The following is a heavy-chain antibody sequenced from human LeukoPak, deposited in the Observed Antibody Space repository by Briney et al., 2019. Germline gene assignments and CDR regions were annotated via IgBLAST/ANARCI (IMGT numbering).Heavy chain of an antibody. Sequence: GGSLRLSCAASGFTFSSYAMSWVRQAPGKGLEWVSVIYSGGSTYYADSVKGRFTISRDNSKNTLYLQMNSLRAEDTAVYYCARGRGSDYWGQGTLVTVSS. V-gene: IGHV3-53*01. J-gene: IGHJ4*02. CDR3: ARGRGSDY. CDR2: IYSGGST. CDR1: GFTFSSYA.